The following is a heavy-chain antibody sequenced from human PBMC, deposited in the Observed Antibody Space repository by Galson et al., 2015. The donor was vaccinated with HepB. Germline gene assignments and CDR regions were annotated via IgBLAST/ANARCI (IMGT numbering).Heavy chain of an antibody. J-gene: IGHJ4*02. V-gene: IGHV3-11*01. CDR1: GFSFSDYY. CDR2: IGRGGSPI. Sequence: SLRLSCAGSGFSFSDYYMSWIRQAPGRGLEWVSYIGRGGSPIYYADSVKGRFTISRDNAKNSVYLQTNSLRAEDTAVYYCARYYYDGSVYPKLFYFDHWGQGTLITVSS. CDR3: ARYYYDGSVYPKLFYFDH. D-gene: IGHD3-22*01.